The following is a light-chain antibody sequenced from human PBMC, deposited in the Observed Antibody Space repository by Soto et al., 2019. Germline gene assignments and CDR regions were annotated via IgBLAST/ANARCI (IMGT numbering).Light chain of an antibody. J-gene: IGLJ3*02. V-gene: IGLV4-69*01. CDR2: LNSDGSH. CDR1: SGHSSYA. Sequence: QPVLTQSPSASASLGASVKLTCTLSSGHSSYAIAWHQQQPEKGPRYLMKLNSDGSHSKGDGIPDRFSGSSSGAERYLTISILQSEDEADYYCQTWGTGIPWVFGGGTKVTV. CDR3: QTWGTGIPWV.